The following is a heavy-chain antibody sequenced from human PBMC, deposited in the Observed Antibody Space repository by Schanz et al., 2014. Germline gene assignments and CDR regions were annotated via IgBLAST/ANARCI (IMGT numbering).Heavy chain of an antibody. Sequence: QVPLVESGGGVVQPGRSRRLSCEASGFTFSSYGMHWVRQAPGKVLEWVAVISYDGNNEDYADSVKGRFSISRDNSQNTLYLQMDSLRPEDTSVYFCAKDTGYCHGGACYCFEYWGLGILVTVYS. CDR3: AKDTGYCHGGACYCFEY. D-gene: IGHD2-8*02. CDR2: ISYDGNNE. V-gene: IGHV3-30*18. CDR1: GFTFSSYG. J-gene: IGHJ4*02.